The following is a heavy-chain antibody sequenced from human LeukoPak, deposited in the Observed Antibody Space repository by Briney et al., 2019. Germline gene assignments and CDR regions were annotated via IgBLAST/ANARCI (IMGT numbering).Heavy chain of an antibody. D-gene: IGHD3-22*01. CDR2: LYPADSDT. V-gene: IGHV5-51*01. J-gene: IGHJ4*02. CDR1: GYSFSGYW. Sequence: KGGESLKISCKGSGYSFSGYWIAWVRQMPGKRLEWMGILYPADSDTRYSPSFQGQVTISADKSITTAYLQWSSLKASDTAMYYCATPHDATAYYYDSSGYFYWGQGTLVTVSS. CDR3: ATPHDATAYYYDSSGYFY.